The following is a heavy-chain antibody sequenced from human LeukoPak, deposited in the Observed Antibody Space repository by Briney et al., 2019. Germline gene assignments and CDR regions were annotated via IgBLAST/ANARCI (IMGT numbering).Heavy chain of an antibody. D-gene: IGHD2-8*01. J-gene: IGHJ4*02. CDR2: ISGSGGST. Sequence: PGGSLRLSCAASGFTFSSYAMSWVRQAPGKGLEWVSAISGSGGSTYYADSVKGRFTISRDNSKNTLYLQMNSLRAEDTAVYYCARYCTNGVCRYYFDYWGQGTLVTVSS. CDR3: ARYCTNGVCRYYFDY. V-gene: IGHV3-23*01. CDR1: GFTFSSYA.